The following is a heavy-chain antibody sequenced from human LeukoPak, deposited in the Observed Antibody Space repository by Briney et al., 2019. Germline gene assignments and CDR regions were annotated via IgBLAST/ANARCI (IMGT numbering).Heavy chain of an antibody. J-gene: IGHJ3*02. CDR2: ISSSSSYI. V-gene: IGHV3-21*04. CDR3: ATANSIEVKDSFDI. CDR1: GFTSSSYS. D-gene: IGHD4-23*01. Sequence: PGGSLRLSCAASGFTSSSYSMNWVRQAPGKGLEWVSSISSSSSYIYYADSVKGRFTISRDNSKNTLYLQMNSLRAEDTAVYYCATANSIEVKDSFDIWGQGTMVTVSS.